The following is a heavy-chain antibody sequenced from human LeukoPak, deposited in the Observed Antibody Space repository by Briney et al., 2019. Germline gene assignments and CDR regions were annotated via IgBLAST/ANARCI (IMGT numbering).Heavy chain of an antibody. Sequence: ASVKASCKTSGYTFTGYYMHWVRQAPGQGLEWMGWINPNNGGTNYAQKFQGRVTMTRDTSISTAYMELSRLRSDDTAVYYCARFLTGASDATDYWGQGTLVTVSS. V-gene: IGHV1-2*02. J-gene: IGHJ4*02. CDR1: GYTFTGYY. CDR2: INPNNGGT. CDR3: ARFLTGASDATDY. D-gene: IGHD2/OR15-2a*01.